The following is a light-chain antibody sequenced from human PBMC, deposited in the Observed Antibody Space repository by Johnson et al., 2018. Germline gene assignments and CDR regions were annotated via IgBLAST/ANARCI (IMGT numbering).Light chain of an antibody. CDR3: GTWDSSLSAGNV. V-gene: IGLV1-51*02. J-gene: IGLJ1*01. CDR1: SSNIGNNY. CDR2: ENN. Sequence: QSVLTQPPSVSAAPGQKVTISCSGSSSNIGNNYVSWYQQLPGTAPKLLIYENNKLPSGIPDRFSGSKSGKSATLGITGLQTGDEADYYCGTWDSSLSAGNVFGTGTKVTVL.